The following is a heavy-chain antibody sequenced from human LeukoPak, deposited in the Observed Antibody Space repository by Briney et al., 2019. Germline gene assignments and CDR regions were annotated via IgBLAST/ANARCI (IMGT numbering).Heavy chain of an antibody. V-gene: IGHV4-4*07. CDR2: IYTSGST. CDR3: ARDRPRYCSGGSCYLGYFDY. J-gene: IGHJ4*02. CDR1: GGSISSYY. D-gene: IGHD2-15*01. Sequence: PSETLSLTCTVSGGSISSYYWSWIRQPAGKGLEWIGRIYTSGSTNYNPSLKSRVTMSVDTSKNQFSLKLSSVTAADTAVYYCARDRPRYCSGGSCYLGYFDYWGQGTLVTVSS.